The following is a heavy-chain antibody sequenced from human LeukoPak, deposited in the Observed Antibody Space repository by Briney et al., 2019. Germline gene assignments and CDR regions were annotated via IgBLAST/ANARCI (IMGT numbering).Heavy chain of an antibody. CDR1: GFTFSDYY. CDR3: ARMDDYTNYYFDY. V-gene: IGHV3-11*04. CDR2: ISSSGSTI. J-gene: IGHJ4*02. Sequence: KTGGSLRLSCAASGFTFSDYYMSWIRQAPGKGLEWVSYISSSGSTIYYADSVKGRFTVSRDNAKNTVDLQMGNLTPEDMGVYYCARMDDYTNYYFDYWGQGTMVTVSS. D-gene: IGHD4-11*01.